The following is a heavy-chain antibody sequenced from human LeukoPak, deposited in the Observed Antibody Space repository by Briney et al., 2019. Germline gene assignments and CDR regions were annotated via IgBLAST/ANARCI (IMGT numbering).Heavy chain of an antibody. V-gene: IGHV3-30*03. D-gene: IGHD3-16*02. CDR1: GFTFSSYG. Sequence: QPGRSLRLSCAASGFTFSSYGMHWVRQAPGKGLEWVAVISYDGSNKYYADSVKGRFTISRDNSKNTLYLQMNSLRAEDTAVYYCASSLTPLRAKGAYFEYWGQGTPVTVSS. J-gene: IGHJ4*02. CDR2: ISYDGSNK. CDR3: ASSLTPLRAKGAYFEY.